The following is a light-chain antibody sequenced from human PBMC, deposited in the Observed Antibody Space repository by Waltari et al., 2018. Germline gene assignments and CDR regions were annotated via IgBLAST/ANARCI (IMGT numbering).Light chain of an antibody. CDR1: TGSVTRGHY. CDR2: DAN. Sequence: QAVVTQEPSLTVSPGWTVTLTCGSNTGSVTRGHYPYWFHQKPGQVPRTLIYDANNKHPWTPSRFSGSLLGGKAALTLSGAQPEDEAAYYFLLSFTTAWVFGGGTKLTVL. V-gene: IGLV7-46*01. J-gene: IGLJ3*02. CDR3: LLSFTTAWV.